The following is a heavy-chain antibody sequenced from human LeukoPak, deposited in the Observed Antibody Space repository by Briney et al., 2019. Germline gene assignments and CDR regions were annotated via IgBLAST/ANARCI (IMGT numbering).Heavy chain of an antibody. CDR3: TTDNPYFDWLSRHHYYYYYYMDV. Sequence: GGSLRLSCAASGFTFSNAWMSWVRQAPGKGLEWVGRIKSKTDGGTTDYAAPVKGRFTISRDDSKNTLYLQMNSLKTEDTAVYYCTTDNPYFDWLSRHHYYYYYYMDVWGKGTTVTVSS. D-gene: IGHD3-9*01. J-gene: IGHJ6*03. V-gene: IGHV3-15*01. CDR1: GFTFSNAW. CDR2: IKSKTDGGTT.